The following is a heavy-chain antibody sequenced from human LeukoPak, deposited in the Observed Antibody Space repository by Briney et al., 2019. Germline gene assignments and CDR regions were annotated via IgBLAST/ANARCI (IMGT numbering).Heavy chain of an antibody. J-gene: IGHJ4*02. Sequence: GESLKISCKGSGYSFTSYWIGCVRQMPGKGLEGMGIIYPGDSDTRYSPSFQVQVTISADKSISTAYLQWSSLKASDTAMYYCARLAEQWLGDYWGQGTLVTVSS. D-gene: IGHD6-19*01. CDR2: IYPGDSDT. CDR3: ARLAEQWLGDY. V-gene: IGHV5-51*01. CDR1: GYSFTSYW.